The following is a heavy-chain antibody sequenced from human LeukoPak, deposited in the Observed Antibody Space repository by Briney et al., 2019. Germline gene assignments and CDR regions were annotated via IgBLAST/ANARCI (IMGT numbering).Heavy chain of an antibody. CDR2: ISWNSGSI. V-gene: IGHV3-9*01. CDR3: AKDNLRYYYDSSGSLDY. D-gene: IGHD3-22*01. J-gene: IGHJ4*02. CDR1: GFTFDDYA. Sequence: GRSLRLSCAASGFTFDDYAMHWVRQAPGKGLEWVSGISWNSGSIGYADSVKGRFTISRDNAKNSLYLQMNSLRAEDTALYYCAKDNLRYYYDSSGSLDYWGQGTLVTVSS.